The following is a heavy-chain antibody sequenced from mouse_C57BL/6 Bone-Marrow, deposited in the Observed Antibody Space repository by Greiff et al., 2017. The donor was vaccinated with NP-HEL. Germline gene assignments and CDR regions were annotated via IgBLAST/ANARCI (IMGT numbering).Heavy chain of an antibody. CDR1: GYTFTDYY. J-gene: IGHJ2*01. CDR3: ARSLPPFDY. CDR2: INPNNGGT. Sequence: VQLQQSGPELVKPGASVKISCKASGYTFTDYYMNWVKQSHGKSLEWIGDINPNNGGTSYNQKFKGKATLTVDKSSSTAYMELRSLTSEDSAVYYYARSLPPFDYWGQGTTLTVSS. V-gene: IGHV1-26*01. D-gene: IGHD5-5*01.